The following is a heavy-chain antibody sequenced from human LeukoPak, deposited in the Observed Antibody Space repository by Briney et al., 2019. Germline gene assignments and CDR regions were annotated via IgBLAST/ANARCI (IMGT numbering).Heavy chain of an antibody. CDR2: IIPIFGTA. Sequence: GASVKVSCKASGGTFSSYAISWVRQAPGQGLEWMGGIIPIFGTANYAQKFQGRVTITADKSTSTAYMELSSLRSEDTAVYYCARRPWSQREIDIWGQGTMVTVSS. V-gene: IGHV1-69*06. J-gene: IGHJ3*02. D-gene: IGHD2-15*01. CDR3: ARRPWSQREIDI. CDR1: GGTFSSYA.